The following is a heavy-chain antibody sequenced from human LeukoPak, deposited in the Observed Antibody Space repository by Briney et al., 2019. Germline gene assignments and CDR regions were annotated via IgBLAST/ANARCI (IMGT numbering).Heavy chain of an antibody. V-gene: IGHV3-30-3*01. CDR1: QFTFNIYP. D-gene: IGHD3-22*01. CDR3: AREPYDISGYGMDV. Sequence: GGSLRLSCAASQFTFNIYPMHWVRQAPGKGLEWVATIAYDGTNIFYADSVRGRFTISRDNSKSALFLELNSLRGEDTAVYYCAREPYDISGYGMDVWGQGTMVTVSS. CDR2: IAYDGTNI. J-gene: IGHJ6*02.